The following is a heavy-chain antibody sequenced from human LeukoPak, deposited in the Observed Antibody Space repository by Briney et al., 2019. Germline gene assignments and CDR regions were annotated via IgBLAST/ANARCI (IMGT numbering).Heavy chain of an antibody. V-gene: IGHV3-7*01. Sequence: TGGSLRLSCAASGFTFAGYWISWVRQAPGKGLEWVANIKQDASEEYYVDSVKGRFTISRDNAKNSLYLQMNSVRAEDTAVYYCVRDRGRASVDYWGQGPLVTVSS. D-gene: IGHD1-26*01. CDR2: IKQDASEE. J-gene: IGHJ4*02. CDR3: VRDRGRASVDY. CDR1: GFTFAGYW.